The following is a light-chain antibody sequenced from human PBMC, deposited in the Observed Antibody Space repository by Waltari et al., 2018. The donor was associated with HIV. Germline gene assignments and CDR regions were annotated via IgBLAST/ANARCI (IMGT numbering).Light chain of an antibody. CDR2: RNN. CDR1: SSNIGTNY. J-gene: IGLJ2*01. CDR3: AAWDDTLTVV. Sequence: QSVLTQPPSASGTPGQSVTISRSGTSSNIGTNYVYWYQQFPGTATKLLIYRNNKRPSGVPDRFSGSKSGTSASLDISGLRSDDEAEYYCAAWDDTLTVVFGGGTKLTVL. V-gene: IGLV1-47*01.